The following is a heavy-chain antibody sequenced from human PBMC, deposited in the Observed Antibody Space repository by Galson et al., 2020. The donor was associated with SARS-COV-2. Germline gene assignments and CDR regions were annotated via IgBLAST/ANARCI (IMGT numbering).Heavy chain of an antibody. V-gene: IGHV4-59*13. J-gene: IGHJ4*02. CDR3: ARDSGRTGWYY. CDR1: GGSISSAY. CDR2: ISNTGST. Sequence: SETLSLTCGVSGGSISSAYWSWVRQPPGKGLERIGFISNTGSTTYNPSLMNRVTISVDTSKNQLSLRLTSVTAADTAVYYCARDSGRTGWYYWGQGTLVTVSS. D-gene: IGHD6-19*01.